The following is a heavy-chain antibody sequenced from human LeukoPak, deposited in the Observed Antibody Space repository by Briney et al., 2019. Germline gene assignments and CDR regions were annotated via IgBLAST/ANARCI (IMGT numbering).Heavy chain of an antibody. D-gene: IGHD3-16*02. Sequence: SETLILTCSVSGASISSDYWSWIRQPPGKGLEWIGYIYYTGNTNYNPSLKSRITISVDTTKNQFSLKLSSVTAADTAVYYCARLKGYRTSTHDYWGQGAVGTVSS. CDR3: ARLKGYRTSTHDY. CDR1: GASISSDY. CDR2: IYYTGNT. V-gene: IGHV4-59*08. J-gene: IGHJ4*02.